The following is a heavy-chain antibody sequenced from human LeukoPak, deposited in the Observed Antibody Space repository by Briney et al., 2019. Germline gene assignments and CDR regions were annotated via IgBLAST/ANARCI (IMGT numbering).Heavy chain of an antibody. CDR3: AKDTYYYDSSGYYLADYYYYMDV. D-gene: IGHD3-22*01. J-gene: IGHJ6*03. CDR1: GFIFSSYA. CDR2: ISGSGGST. Sequence: GGSLRLSCAASGFIFSSYAMSWVRQAPGKGLEWVSAISGSGGSTYYADSVKGRFTISRDNSKNTLYLQMNSLRAEDTAVYYCAKDTYYYDSSGYYLADYYYYMDVWGKGTTVTVSS. V-gene: IGHV3-23*01.